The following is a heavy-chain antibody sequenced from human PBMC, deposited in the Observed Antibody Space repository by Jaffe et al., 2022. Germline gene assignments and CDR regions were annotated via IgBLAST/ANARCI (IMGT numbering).Heavy chain of an antibody. CDR2: IRYDGSNK. Sequence: QVQLVESGGGVVQPGGSLRLSCAASGFTFSSYGMHWVRQAPGKGLEWVAFIRYDGSNKYYADSVKGRFTISRDNSKNTLYLQMNSLRAEDTAVYYCAKDGGYYGSGSWGDYWGQGTLVTVSS. CDR1: GFTFSSYG. CDR3: AKDGGYYGSGSWGDY. D-gene: IGHD3-10*01. V-gene: IGHV3-30*02. J-gene: IGHJ4*02.